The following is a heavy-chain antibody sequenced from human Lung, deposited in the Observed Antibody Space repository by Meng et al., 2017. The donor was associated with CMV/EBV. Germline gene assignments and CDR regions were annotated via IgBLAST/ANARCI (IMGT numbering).Heavy chain of an antibody. CDR3: ARDPLYDLGNFYYYGMDV. J-gene: IGHJ6*02. D-gene: IGHD3-3*01. CDR2: ISGSGSTI. CDR1: GFTFSSYG. Sequence: SCVASGFTFSSYGVSWVRQAPGKGLEWVSYISGSGSTIYYADSVKGRFTISRDNAKNSLHLQMNSLRAEDTDVYYCARDPLYDLGNFYYYGMDVWRQGXTVTVSS. V-gene: IGHV3-48*03.